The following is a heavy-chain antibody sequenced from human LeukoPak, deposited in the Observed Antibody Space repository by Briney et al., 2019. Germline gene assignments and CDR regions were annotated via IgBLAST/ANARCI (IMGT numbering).Heavy chain of an antibody. Sequence: GGSLRLSCAASGFTFSTYWMTWVRQAPGKGLEWVASLNEDGSEKYYVDSVKGRFTISRDNAQKSLYLEMKSVSAKDTAVYYCARAVTSTVGYWGEGALVAVSS. V-gene: IGHV3-7*01. CDR1: GFTFSTYW. CDR3: ARAVTSTVGY. D-gene: IGHD4-17*01. J-gene: IGHJ4*02. CDR2: LNEDGSEK.